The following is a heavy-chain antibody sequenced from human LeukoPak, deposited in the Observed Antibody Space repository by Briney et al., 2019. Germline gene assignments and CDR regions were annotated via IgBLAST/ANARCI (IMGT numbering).Heavy chain of an antibody. V-gene: IGHV3-21*01. J-gene: IGHJ4*02. CDR3: ARSLQLDY. CDR1: GVTFSSYS. CDR2: ISSSSSYI. Sequence: GGSLRLSCVASGVTFSSYSMNWVRQAPGKGLEWVSYISSSSSYIYYADSVKGRFTISRDNAKNSLYLQMNSLRAEDTAVYYCARSLQLDYWGQGTLVTVSS.